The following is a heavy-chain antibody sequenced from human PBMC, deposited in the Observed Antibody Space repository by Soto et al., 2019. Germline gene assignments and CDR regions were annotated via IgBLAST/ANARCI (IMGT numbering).Heavy chain of an antibody. Sequence: ETLSLTCTVSGGSISSYYWSWIRQPPGKGLEWIGYIYYSGSTNYNPSLKSRVTISVDTSKNQFSLKLSSVTAADTAVYYCAKDTYYHDRSGYYIFDSWGQGTPVTVSS. CDR1: GGSISSYY. J-gene: IGHJ4*02. D-gene: IGHD3-22*01. V-gene: IGHV4-59*01. CDR3: AKDTYYHDRSGYYIFDS. CDR2: IYYSGST.